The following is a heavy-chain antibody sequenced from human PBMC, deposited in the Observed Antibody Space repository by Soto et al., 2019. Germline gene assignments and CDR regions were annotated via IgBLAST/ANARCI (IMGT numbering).Heavy chain of an antibody. J-gene: IGHJ4*02. V-gene: IGHV4-30-4*01. CDR3: ARDKITGLFDY. CDR1: DASISSGDYY. CDR2: IYHSGST. Sequence: PSETLSLTCTVSDASISSGDYYWSWIRQPPGKGLEWIGYIYHSGSTNYNPSLKSRVTISVDTSTNQFSLKLTSVTAADTAVYYCARDKITGLFDYWGQGTLVTVSS. D-gene: IGHD2-8*02.